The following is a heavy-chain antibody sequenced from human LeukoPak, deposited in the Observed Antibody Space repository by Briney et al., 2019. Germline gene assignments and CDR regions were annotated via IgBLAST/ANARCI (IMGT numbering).Heavy chain of an antibody. CDR1: GFTFSSYG. J-gene: IGHJ4*02. Sequence: SGGSLRLSCAASGFTFSSYGMHWVRQTPGKGLEWVAATSSSDAGTYHADSVKGRFTISRDNAKNSLYLQMNSLRAEDTAVYYCARRATTVRGVSYGLDYWGQGTLVTVSS. V-gene: IGHV3-21*01. CDR3: ARRATTVRGVSYGLDY. D-gene: IGHD5-18*01. CDR2: TSSSDAGT.